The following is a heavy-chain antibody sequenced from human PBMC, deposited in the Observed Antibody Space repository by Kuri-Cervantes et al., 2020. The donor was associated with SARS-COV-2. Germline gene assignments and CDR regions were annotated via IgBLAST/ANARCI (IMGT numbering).Heavy chain of an antibody. J-gene: IGHJ1*01. CDR1: GGSFSGYY. Sequence: SQTLSLTCAVYGGSFSGYYWSWIRQPPGKGLEWIGEINHSGSTNYNPSLKSRVTISVDTSKNQFSLKLSSVTAADTAVYYCALGVAVAGTGYFQHWGQGTLVTVSS. CDR2: INHSGST. V-gene: IGHV4-34*01. CDR3: ALGVAVAGTGYFQH. D-gene: IGHD6-19*01.